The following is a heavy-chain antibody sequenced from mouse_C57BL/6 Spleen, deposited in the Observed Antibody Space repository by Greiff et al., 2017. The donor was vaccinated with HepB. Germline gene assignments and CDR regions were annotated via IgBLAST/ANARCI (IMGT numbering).Heavy chain of an antibody. J-gene: IGHJ2*01. CDR1: GFNIKNTY. V-gene: IGHV14-3*01. D-gene: IGHD1-1*01. CDR2: IDPANGNT. Sequence: EVQGVESVAELVRPGASVKLSCTASGFNIKNTYMHWVKQRPEQGLEWIGRIDPANGNTKYAPKFQGKATITADTSSNTAYLQLSSLTSEDTAIYYCASNIVEYYGSSRNDYWGQGTTLTVSS. CDR3: ASNIVEYYGSSRNDY.